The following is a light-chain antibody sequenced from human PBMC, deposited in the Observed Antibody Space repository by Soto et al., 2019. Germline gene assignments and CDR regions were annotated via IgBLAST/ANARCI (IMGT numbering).Light chain of an antibody. CDR2: AAS. J-gene: IGKJ4*01. V-gene: IGKV1-9*01. CDR3: QQLNNYPLT. Sequence: TQSPAFLSASLGDRVTITCRASQGIGSYLAWYQQKPGKAPRLLIYAASTLQSGVPSRFSGSGSDTEFTLTISSLQPEDFATYYCQQLNNYPLTFGGGSNVDIK. CDR1: QGIGSY.